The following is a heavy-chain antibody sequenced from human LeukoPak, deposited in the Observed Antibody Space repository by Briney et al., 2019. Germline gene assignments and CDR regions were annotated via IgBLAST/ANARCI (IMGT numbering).Heavy chain of an antibody. CDR1: GYTFTSYY. CDR2: INPSGGST. D-gene: IGHD2-2*01. J-gene: IGHJ5*02. CDR3: ARGLAVPAGMGYNWYDP. V-gene: IGHV1-46*01. Sequence: GASVKVSCKASGYTFTSYYMHWVRQAPGQGLEWMGIINPSGGSTSYAQKFQGRVTMTRDMSTSTVYMELSSLRSEDTAVYYCARGLAVPAGMGYNWYDPWGQGTLVTVSS.